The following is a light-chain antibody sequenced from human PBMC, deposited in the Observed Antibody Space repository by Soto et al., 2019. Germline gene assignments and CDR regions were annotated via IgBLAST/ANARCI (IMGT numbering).Light chain of an antibody. CDR3: SSYTSRSSSTYV. CDR2: DVS. J-gene: IGLJ1*01. V-gene: IGLV2-14*01. Sequence: QSALTQPASVSGSPGQPITISCTGTSSDVGGYNYVSWYQQHPGKAPKLMIYDVSNRPSGVSNRFSGSKSGNTASLTISGLQAEDEADYYCSSYTSRSSSTYVFGTGTKVTVL. CDR1: SSDVGGYNY.